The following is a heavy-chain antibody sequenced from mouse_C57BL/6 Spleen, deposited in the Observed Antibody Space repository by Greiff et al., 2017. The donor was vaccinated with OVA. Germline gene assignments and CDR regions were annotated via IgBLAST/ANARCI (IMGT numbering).Heavy chain of an antibody. J-gene: IGHJ3*01. CDR2: IDPNSGGT. Sequence: QVQLQQPGAELVKPGASVKLSCKASGYTFTSYWMHWVKQRPGRGLEWIGRIDPNSGGTKYNEKFKSKATLTVDKPSSTAYMQLSSLTSEDSAVEYCAKEDLLRSPWFAYWGQGTLVTVSA. CDR3: AKEDLLRSPWFAY. D-gene: IGHD1-1*01. V-gene: IGHV1-72*01. CDR1: GYTFTSYW.